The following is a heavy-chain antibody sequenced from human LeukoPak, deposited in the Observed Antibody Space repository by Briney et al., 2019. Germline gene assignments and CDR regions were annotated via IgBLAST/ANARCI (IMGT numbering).Heavy chain of an antibody. V-gene: IGHV1-2*02. CDR2: INPNSGGT. CDR1: GYTFTGYY. Sequence: ASVKVSCKASGYTFTGYYMHWVRQAPGQGLEWMGWINPNSGGTNYAQKFQGRVTMTRDTSISTAYMELSRLRSDDTAVYYCARDLPRYFDWLSPRDDYWGQGTLVTVSS. J-gene: IGHJ4*02. D-gene: IGHD3-9*01. CDR3: ARDLPRYFDWLSPRDDY.